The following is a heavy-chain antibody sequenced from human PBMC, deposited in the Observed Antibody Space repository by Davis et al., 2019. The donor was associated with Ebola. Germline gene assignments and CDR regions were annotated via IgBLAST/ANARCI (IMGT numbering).Heavy chain of an antibody. CDR1: GFTFSSYA. CDR3: AKGVRWEPTGYDY. D-gene: IGHD1-26*01. Sequence: GESLKISCAASGFTFSSYAMSWVRQAPGKGLEWVSAISGSGGSTYYADSVKGRFTISRDNSKNTLYLQMNSLRAEDTAVYYCAKGVRWEPTGYDYWGQGTLVTVSS. V-gene: IGHV3-23*01. J-gene: IGHJ4*02. CDR2: ISGSGGST.